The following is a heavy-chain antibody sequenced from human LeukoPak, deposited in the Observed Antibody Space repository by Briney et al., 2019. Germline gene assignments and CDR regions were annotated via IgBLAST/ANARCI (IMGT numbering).Heavy chain of an antibody. D-gene: IGHD3-3*01. CDR1: GGSISSSSYY. V-gene: IGHV4-39*01. Sequence: SETLSLTCTVSGGSISSSSYYWGWIRQPPGKGLEWIGSIYYSGSTYYNPSLKSRVTISVDTSKNQFSLKLSSVTAADTAVYYCARQKGDLWSGYYWFDPWGQGTLVTVSS. J-gene: IGHJ5*02. CDR2: IYYSGST. CDR3: ARQKGDLWSGYYWFDP.